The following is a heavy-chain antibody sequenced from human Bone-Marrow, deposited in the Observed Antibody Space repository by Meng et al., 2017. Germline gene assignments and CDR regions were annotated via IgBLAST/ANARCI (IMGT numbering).Heavy chain of an antibody. J-gene: IGHJ6*02. V-gene: IGHV3-11*01. CDR3: ARGARYYDFWSGYSFLSGYYYYGMDV. CDR1: GFTFSDYY. D-gene: IGHD3-3*01. Sequence: WGSLRLSCAASGFTFSDYYMSWIRQAPGKGLEWVSYISSSGSTIYYADPVKGRSTNSRDNAKNSLYLQMNSLKAEDTAVYYCARGARYYDFWSGYSFLSGYYYYGMDVWGQGTTVTVSS. CDR2: ISSSGSTI.